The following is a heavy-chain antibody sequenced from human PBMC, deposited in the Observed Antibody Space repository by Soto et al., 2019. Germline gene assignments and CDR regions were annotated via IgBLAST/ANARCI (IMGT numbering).Heavy chain of an antibody. Sequence: EVQLVESGGGLVQPGGSLRLSCAASGFTFSNYWMHWVRQAPGKGLVWVSRINSAGSSTNYADSVKGRFTISRDNAKNTLYLQMISLRAEDTAVYYCVPNWFDPWGQGTLVTVSS. V-gene: IGHV3-74*01. CDR1: GFTFSNYW. CDR3: VPNWFDP. J-gene: IGHJ5*02. CDR2: INSAGSST.